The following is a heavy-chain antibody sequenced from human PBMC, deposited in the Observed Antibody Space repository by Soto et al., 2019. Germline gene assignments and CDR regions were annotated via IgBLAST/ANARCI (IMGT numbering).Heavy chain of an antibody. Sequence: ASVNVSCKASGYTFTSYAMHWVRQAPGQRLEWMGWINAGNGNTKYSQKFQGRVTITRDTSASTAYMELSSLRSEDTAVYYCARDQTRDIVVVVAATPYGMDVWGQGTTVTVSS. V-gene: IGHV1-3*01. CDR2: INAGNGNT. D-gene: IGHD2-15*01. J-gene: IGHJ6*02. CDR1: GYTFTSYA. CDR3: ARDQTRDIVVVVAATPYGMDV.